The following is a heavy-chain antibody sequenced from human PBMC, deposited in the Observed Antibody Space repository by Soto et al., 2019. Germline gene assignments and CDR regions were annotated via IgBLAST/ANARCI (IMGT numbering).Heavy chain of an antibody. CDR3: ARAGIAAADQPEHYGMDV. D-gene: IGHD6-13*01. V-gene: IGHV1-69*12. J-gene: IGHJ6*02. CDR1: GGTFSSYA. CDR2: IIPIFGTA. Sequence: QVQLVQSGAEVKKPGSSVKVSCKASGGTFSSYAISWVRQAPGQGLERMGGIIPIFGTANYAQKFQGRVTITADESTSTAYMELSSLRSEDTAVYYCARAGIAAADQPEHYGMDVWGQGTTVTVSS.